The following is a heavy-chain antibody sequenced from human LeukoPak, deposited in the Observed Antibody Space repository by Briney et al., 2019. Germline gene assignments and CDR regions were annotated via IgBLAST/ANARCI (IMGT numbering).Heavy chain of an antibody. D-gene: IGHD2-15*01. J-gene: IGHJ4*02. Sequence: PGGSLRLSCGVSGFTFSDYWMNWVRQAPGKGLEWVASIKQDGSEKSYVDSVKGRFTISRDNAKNSLYLQMRSLRAEDTAVYYCAREKWSFDYWGQGTLVTVSS. CDR1: GFTFSDYW. V-gene: IGHV3-7*01. CDR2: IKQDGSEK. CDR3: AREKWSFDY.